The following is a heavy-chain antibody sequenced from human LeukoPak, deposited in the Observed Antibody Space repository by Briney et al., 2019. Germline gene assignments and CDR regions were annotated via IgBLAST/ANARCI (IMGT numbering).Heavy chain of an antibody. CDR3: ASARESCGSAECYEYFQH. V-gene: IGHV3-53*01. CDR1: GFTVGTNS. J-gene: IGHJ1*01. CDR2: IYSGGST. Sequence: GGSLRLSCAASGFTVGTNSMSWVRQSPGKGLEWVSVIYSGGSTYYADSVNGRFTISRDNSRNTLLLQMNSLRAEDTALYYCASARESCGSAECYEYFQHWGQGTLVTVSS. D-gene: IGHD2-21*01.